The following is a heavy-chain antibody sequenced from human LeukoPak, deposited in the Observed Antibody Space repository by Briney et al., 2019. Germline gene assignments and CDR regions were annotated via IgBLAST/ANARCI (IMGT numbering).Heavy chain of an antibody. J-gene: IGHJ6*03. Sequence: SSETLSLTGAVYGGSFSGYYWSWIRQPPGKGLEWIGEINHSGSTNYNPSLKSRVTISVDTSKNQFSLKLSSVTAADTAVYYCARGGIGVPGSYYYYYYYMDVWGKGTTVTVSS. CDR2: INHSGST. CDR1: GGSFSGYY. CDR3: ARGGIGVPGSYYYYYYYMDV. D-gene: IGHD2-2*01. V-gene: IGHV4-34*01.